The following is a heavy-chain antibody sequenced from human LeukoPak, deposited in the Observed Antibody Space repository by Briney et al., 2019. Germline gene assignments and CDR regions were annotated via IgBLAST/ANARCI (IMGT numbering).Heavy chain of an antibody. CDR2: INYSGIT. CDR3: ARGNINPEY. CDR1: GGSISSYY. J-gene: IGHJ1*01. Sequence: PSETLSLTCTVFGGSISSYYWSWIRQPPGKGLEWIGWINYSGITNYNPSLKSRVTMSVDTSKNQFSLRLSSVTTADTAVYYCARGNINPEYWGQGTLVTVSS. V-gene: IGHV4-59*01.